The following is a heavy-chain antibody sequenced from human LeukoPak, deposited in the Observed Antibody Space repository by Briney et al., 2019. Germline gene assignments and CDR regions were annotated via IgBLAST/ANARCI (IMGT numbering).Heavy chain of an antibody. CDR3: TRAASSGPLFTYHMDV. V-gene: IGHV4-39*07. D-gene: IGHD3-22*01. CDR2: IYYSGGT. Sequence: SETLSLTCTVSGGSISSNGYYWAWFRQPPGKGLEWIGSIYYSGGTYYNPSLKSRVTISIDTSKNQFSLKLRSVTAADTAVYYCTRAASSGPLFTYHMDVWGKGTTVTVSS. CDR1: GGSISSNGYY. J-gene: IGHJ6*03.